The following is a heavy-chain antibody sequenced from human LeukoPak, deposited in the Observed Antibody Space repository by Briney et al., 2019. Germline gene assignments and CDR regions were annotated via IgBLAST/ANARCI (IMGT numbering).Heavy chain of an antibody. CDR3: ASFSGYPYYFDY. D-gene: IGHD3-22*01. Sequence: SSEALFLTCTVSGGSISSYYWSWIRQPPGKGLEWIGYIYYSGSTNYNPSLKSRVTISVDTSKNQFSLKLSSVTAADTAVYYCASFSGYPYYFDYWGQGTLVTVSS. V-gene: IGHV4-59*01. CDR1: GGSISSYY. CDR2: IYYSGST. J-gene: IGHJ4*02.